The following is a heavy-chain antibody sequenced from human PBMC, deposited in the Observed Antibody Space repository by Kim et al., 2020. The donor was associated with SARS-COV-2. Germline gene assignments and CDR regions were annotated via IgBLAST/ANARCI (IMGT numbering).Heavy chain of an antibody. D-gene: IGHD3-22*01. CDR3: ARDKPSGYYDSSGYYWFDP. CDR2: ISVYNGYT. Sequence: ASVKVSCKASGYSFISYVISWVRQAPGQGLEWMGWISVYNGYTKFAEKFQGRVTLTTDTSTSTAYMELRRLRSDDTAVYYCARDKPSGYYDSSGYYWFDPWGQGTLVTVSS. CDR1: GYSFISYV. V-gene: IGHV1-18*01. J-gene: IGHJ5*02.